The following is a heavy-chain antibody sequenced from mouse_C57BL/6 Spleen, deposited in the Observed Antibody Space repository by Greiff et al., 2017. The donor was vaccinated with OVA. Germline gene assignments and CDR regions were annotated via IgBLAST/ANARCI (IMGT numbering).Heavy chain of an antibody. CDR2: IYPGSGST. CDR3: ARTTVHYYAMDY. D-gene: IGHD1-1*01. CDR1: GYTFTSYR. V-gene: IGHV1-55*01. J-gene: IGHJ4*01. Sequence: QVQLQQPGAELVKPGASVKMSCKASGYTFTSYRITWVKQRPGQGLEWIGDIYPGSGSTNYNEKFKSKATLTVDTSSSTAYMQLSSLTSEDSAVYYCARTTVHYYAMDYWGQGTSVTVSS.